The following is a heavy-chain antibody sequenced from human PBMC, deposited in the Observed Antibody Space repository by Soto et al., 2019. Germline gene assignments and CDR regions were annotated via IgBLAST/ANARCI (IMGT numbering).Heavy chain of an antibody. Sequence: KPSETLSLTCTVSGGSISSGDYYWSWIRQPPGKGLEWIGYIYYSGSTYYNPSLKSRVTISVDTSKNQFSPKLSSVTAADTAVYYCARDGCSSTSCSNWFDPWGQGTLVTVSS. D-gene: IGHD2-2*01. J-gene: IGHJ5*02. CDR1: GGSISSGDYY. V-gene: IGHV4-30-4*01. CDR2: IYYSGST. CDR3: ARDGCSSTSCSNWFDP.